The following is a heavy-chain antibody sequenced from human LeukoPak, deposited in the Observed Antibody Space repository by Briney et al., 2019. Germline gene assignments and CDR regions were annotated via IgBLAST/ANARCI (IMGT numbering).Heavy chain of an antibody. CDR2: ISYDGSNK. V-gene: IGHV3-30*03. CDR3: ARDREWQYYYDSSGYYPNGFWFDS. CDR1: GFTFSSYG. D-gene: IGHD3-22*01. J-gene: IGHJ5*01. Sequence: GGSLRLSCAASGFTFSSYGMPWVRQAPGKGLERVAVISYDGSNKYYADSVKGRFTISRDNSKNTLYLQMNSLRAEDTAVYYCARDREWQYYYDSSGYYPNGFWFDSWGQGTLVTVSS.